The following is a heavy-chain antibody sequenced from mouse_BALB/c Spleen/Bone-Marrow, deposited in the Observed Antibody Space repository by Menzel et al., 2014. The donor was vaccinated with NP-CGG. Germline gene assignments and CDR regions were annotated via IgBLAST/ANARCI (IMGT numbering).Heavy chain of an antibody. CDR2: IDPANGNT. Sequence: VQGVESGAEPVKPGASVKLSCTASGFNIXDTYMHWVEQRPEQGLEWIGRIDPANGNTKYDPKFQGKATITADTSSNTAYLQLSSLTSEDTAVYYCARSRDYGSSYYAMDYWGQGTSVTVSS. J-gene: IGHJ4*01. CDR1: GFNIXDTY. V-gene: IGHV14-3*02. D-gene: IGHD1-1*01. CDR3: ARSRDYGSSYYAMDY.